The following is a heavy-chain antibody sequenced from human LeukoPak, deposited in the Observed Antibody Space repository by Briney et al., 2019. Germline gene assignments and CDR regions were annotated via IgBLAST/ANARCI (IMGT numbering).Heavy chain of an antibody. V-gene: IGHV3-72*01. D-gene: IGHD4-17*01. CDR1: GFTFSDHY. Sequence: GGSLRLSCAASGFTFSDHYPDWVRQVPGKGLEWVGRSRNRANSYTTAYAASVKGRFTMSRDDSKNSLYLQMNSLKTEDTAVYYCTKPPYGDSLCDYWGQGTLVTVSS. CDR3: TKPPYGDSLCDY. CDR2: SRNRANSYTT. J-gene: IGHJ4*02.